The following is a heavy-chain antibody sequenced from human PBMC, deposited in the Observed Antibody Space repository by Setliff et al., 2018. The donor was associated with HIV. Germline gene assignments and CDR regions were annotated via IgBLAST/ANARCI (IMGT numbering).Heavy chain of an antibody. CDR2: INPNSGGT. D-gene: IGHD3-9*01. V-gene: IGHV1-2*02. Sequence: ASVKVSCKASGYTVTDYYMHWVRQAPGQGLEWMGWINPNSGGTKYAQKFQGRVTMTRDTSISTASMELSRLRSGDTAVYYCARGPSLRYFDWLEDPYYYMDVWGKGTTVTVSS. CDR3: ARGPSLRYFDWLEDPYYYMDV. J-gene: IGHJ6*03. CDR1: GYTVTDYY.